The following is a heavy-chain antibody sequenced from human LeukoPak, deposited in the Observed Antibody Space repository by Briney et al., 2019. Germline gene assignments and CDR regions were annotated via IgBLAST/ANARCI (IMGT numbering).Heavy chain of an antibody. D-gene: IGHD3-22*01. V-gene: IGHV1-2*02. CDR1: GYTFTGYY. CDR3: ARDLYEYDSSGYYYGGAFDI. Sequence: ASVKVSCKASGYTFTGYYMHWVRQAPGQGLEWMGWINPNSGGTNYAQKFQGRVTMTRDTSISTAYMELSRLRSDDTAVYYCARDLYEYDSSGYYYGGAFDIWGRGTMVTVSS. CDR2: INPNSGGT. J-gene: IGHJ3*02.